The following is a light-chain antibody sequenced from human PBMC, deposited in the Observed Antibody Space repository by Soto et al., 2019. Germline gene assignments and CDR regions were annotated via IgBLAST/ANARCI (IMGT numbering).Light chain of an antibody. CDR2: GNF. CDR1: SSNIGADYD. Sequence: QSVLTQPPSVSGAPGQRVTISCTGSSSNIGADYDVHWYQHLPGAAPKLLIFGNFNRPSGVPDRFSGSKSVASAFLGITGLHAEDEADYYCQAFDSTLSGWVFGGGTKVTVL. V-gene: IGLV1-40*01. J-gene: IGLJ3*02. CDR3: QAFDSTLSGWV.